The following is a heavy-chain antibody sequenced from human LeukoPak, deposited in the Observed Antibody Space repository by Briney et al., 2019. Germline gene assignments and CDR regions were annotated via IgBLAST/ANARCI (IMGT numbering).Heavy chain of an antibody. CDR1: GFTFSSYA. D-gene: IGHD4-17*01. V-gene: IGHV3-23*01. Sequence: GGSLRLSCAASGFTFSSYAMSWVRQAPGKGLEWVSALSGSGSSTYYADSVKGRFTISRDNSKITLYLQMNSLRAEDTAVYYCAKDNGRYGMDVWGQGTTATVSS. CDR3: AKDNGRYGMDV. CDR2: LSGSGSST. J-gene: IGHJ6*02.